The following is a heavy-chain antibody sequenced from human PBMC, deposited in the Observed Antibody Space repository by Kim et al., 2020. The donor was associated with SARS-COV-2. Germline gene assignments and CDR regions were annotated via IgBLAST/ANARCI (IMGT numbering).Heavy chain of an antibody. CDR1: GFTFSSYT. Sequence: GGSLRLSCAASGFTFSSYTMNWVRQAPGKGLELVSSISSNSAYIYYADSLKGRFTISRDNAKNSLYLQMDSLRAEDTAMYYCAREGFIAARSNLDAFDIWGQGTMVTVS. CDR2: ISSNSAYI. V-gene: IGHV3-21*01. CDR3: AREGFIAARSNLDAFDI. D-gene: IGHD6-6*01. J-gene: IGHJ3*02.